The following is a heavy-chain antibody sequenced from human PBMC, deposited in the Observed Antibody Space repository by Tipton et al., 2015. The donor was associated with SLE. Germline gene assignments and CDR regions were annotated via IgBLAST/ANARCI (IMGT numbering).Heavy chain of an antibody. D-gene: IGHD3-10*01. J-gene: IGHJ5*02. V-gene: IGHV4-61*01. CDR1: GASISTNSYY. CDR2: IYYSGST. CDR3: ARAPTSSGWFDP. Sequence: TLSLTCTVSGASISTNSYYWSWIRQPPGKGLEWIGYIYYSGSTNYNPSLKSRVTISVDTSKNQFSLKLSSVTAADTAVYYCARAPTSSGWFDPWGQGTLVTVSS.